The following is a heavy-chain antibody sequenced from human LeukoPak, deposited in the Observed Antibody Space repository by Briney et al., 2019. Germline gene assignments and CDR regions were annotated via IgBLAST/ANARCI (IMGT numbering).Heavy chain of an antibody. CDR1: GYTFSNYG. D-gene: IGHD4-17*01. CDR3: VRGLLTSVTRFFDS. CDR2: ISSNTGNT. Sequence: ASVKVSRKASGYTFSNYGVSWVRQAPGQGLEWMGWISSNTGNTIYAQNFQGRVTMTTDTFTSTAYMELRGLRSDDTAVYYCVRGLLTSVTRFFDSWGQGTLVTVSS. J-gene: IGHJ4*02. V-gene: IGHV1-18*01.